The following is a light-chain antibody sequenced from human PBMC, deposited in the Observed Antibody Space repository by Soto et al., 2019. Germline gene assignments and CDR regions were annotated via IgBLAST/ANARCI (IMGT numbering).Light chain of an antibody. J-gene: IGKJ3*01. Sequence: EVVMTQSPATVSVSPGERTSLSCRASQSVGTNLGWYQQKPGQAPRLLISNTSTRATGVPARFSGSGSGKDFTLPITTLQSENIGVYSCQQYANCPRTFG. CDR2: NTS. CDR1: QSVGTN. CDR3: QQYANCPRT. V-gene: IGKV3-15*01.